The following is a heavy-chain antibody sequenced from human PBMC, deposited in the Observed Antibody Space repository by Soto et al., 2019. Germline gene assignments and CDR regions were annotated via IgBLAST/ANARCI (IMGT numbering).Heavy chain of an antibody. J-gene: IGHJ3*02. D-gene: IGHD3-10*01. CDR3: ARGLTMVRGLILDAFDM. V-gene: IGHV1-3*01. Sequence: QVQLVQSGAEVKKPGASVKVSCKTSGYTFTTYPRHWVRQAPGQRLEWMGWINAGNGNTKYSQKFQGRVTITRDTSASTAYMELSRLRSEDTAVYYCARGLTMVRGLILDAFDMWGQGTMVTVSS. CDR1: GYTFTTYP. CDR2: INAGNGNT.